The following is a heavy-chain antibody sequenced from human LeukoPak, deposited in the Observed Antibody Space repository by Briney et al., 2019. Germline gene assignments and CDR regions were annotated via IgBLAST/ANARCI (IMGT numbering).Heavy chain of an antibody. V-gene: IGHV1-24*01. J-gene: IGHJ3*02. CDR2: FDPEDGET. D-gene: IGHD1-1*01. CDR1: GYTLTVLS. Sequence: ASVKVSCKVSGYTLTVLSMHWVRQAPGKGLEWMGGFDPEDGETIYAQKFQGRVTMTEDTSTDTAYMELSSLRSEDTAVYYCATDLEGTTPTPDAFDIWGQGTMVTVSS. CDR3: ATDLEGTTPTPDAFDI.